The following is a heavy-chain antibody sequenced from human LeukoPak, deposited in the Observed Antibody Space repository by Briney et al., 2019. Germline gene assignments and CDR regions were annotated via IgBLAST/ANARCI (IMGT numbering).Heavy chain of an antibody. D-gene: IGHD4-23*01. CDR1: GGSISSSSYY. CDR2: IYYSGST. CDR3: ASTVYGGMENWFDP. V-gene: IGHV4-39*01. J-gene: IGHJ5*02. Sequence: TSETLSLTCTVSGGSISSSSYYWGWIRQPPGKGLEWIGSIYYSGSTYYNPSLKSRVTISVDTSKNQFSLKLSSVTAADTAVYYCASTVYGGMENWFDPWGQGTLVTVSS.